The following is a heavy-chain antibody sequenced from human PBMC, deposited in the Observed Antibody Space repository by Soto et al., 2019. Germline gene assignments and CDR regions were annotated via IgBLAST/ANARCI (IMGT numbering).Heavy chain of an antibody. D-gene: IGHD6-6*01. CDR3: ARSRYTTSSKDF. J-gene: IGHJ4*02. Sequence: PGGSLRLSCAASGFTFSSYWMHWVRQAPGKGLVWVSRVNSDVSTTSYADSVKGRFTISRDNARNTLHLQMNSLRAEDTAVYYCARSRYTTSSKDFWGQGTLVTVSS. CDR1: GFTFSSYW. CDR2: VNSDVSTT. V-gene: IGHV3-74*01.